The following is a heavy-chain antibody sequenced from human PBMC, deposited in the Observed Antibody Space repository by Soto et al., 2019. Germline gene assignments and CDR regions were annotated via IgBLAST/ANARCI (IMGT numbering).Heavy chain of an antibody. CDR3: ALSPWTGTTGYYGY. J-gene: IGHJ4*02. D-gene: IGHD1-1*01. CDR2: IYWDDDR. V-gene: IGHV2-5*02. Sequence: QITLKESTPTLVKPTQPLTLTCTFSGFSLSTSGVGVGWIRQPPGKALEWLALIYWDDDRRYSPSLKSRLTITKDTHKNQVVLTMTNIDPVETATYCCALSPWTGTTGYYGYLGQGTLGNVFS. CDR1: GFSLSTSGVG.